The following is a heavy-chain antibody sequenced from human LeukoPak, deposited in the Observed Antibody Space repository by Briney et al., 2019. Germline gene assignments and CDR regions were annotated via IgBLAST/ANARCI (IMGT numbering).Heavy chain of an antibody. CDR1: GFTFSSYA. CDR3: AKGRIAHFDY. Sequence: GGSLRLSCAASGFTFSSYAMSWVRQAPGKRLEWVSAISGSGGSTYYADSVKGRSTISRDNSKNTLYLQMNSLRAEDTAVYYCAKGRIAHFDYWGQGTLVTVSS. D-gene: IGHD6-13*01. J-gene: IGHJ4*02. CDR2: ISGSGGST. V-gene: IGHV3-23*01.